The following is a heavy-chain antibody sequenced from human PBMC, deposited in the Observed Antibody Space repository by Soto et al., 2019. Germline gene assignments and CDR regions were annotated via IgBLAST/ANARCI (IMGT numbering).Heavy chain of an antibody. CDR2: ISWNSGSI. Sequence: GGSLRLSCAASGFTFDDYAMHWVRQAPGKGLEWVSGISWNSGSIGYADSVKGRFTISRDNAKNTLYLQMNSLRAEDTAVYYCAKDRRYSSSWSFDYWGQGTLVTVSS. D-gene: IGHD6-13*01. CDR1: GFTFDDYA. CDR3: AKDRRYSSSWSFDY. J-gene: IGHJ4*02. V-gene: IGHV3-9*01.